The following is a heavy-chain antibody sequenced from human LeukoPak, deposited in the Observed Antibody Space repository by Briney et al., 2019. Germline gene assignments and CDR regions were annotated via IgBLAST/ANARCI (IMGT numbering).Heavy chain of an antibody. Sequence: ASVKVSCKASGYTFTSYGISWVRQAPGQGLEWMGWMNPNSGNTGYAQKFQGRVTMTRNTSISTAYMELSSLRSEDTAVYYCARAVTVRRYFDWLLPYYYYYMDVWGKGTTVTVSS. CDR1: GYTFTSYG. CDR2: MNPNSGNT. V-gene: IGHV1-8*02. CDR3: ARAVTVRRYFDWLLPYYYYYMDV. J-gene: IGHJ6*03. D-gene: IGHD3-9*01.